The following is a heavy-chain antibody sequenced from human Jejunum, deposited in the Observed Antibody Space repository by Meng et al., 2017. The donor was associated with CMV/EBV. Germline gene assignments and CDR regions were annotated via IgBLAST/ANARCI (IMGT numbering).Heavy chain of an antibody. CDR2: IAGSTGRT. CDR1: GFDFSSYD. Sequence: SCAASGFDFSSYDMSWARQAPGKGLEWVSTIAGSTGRTHYADSVKGRFTISRDNSKNTLYLQMNSLRAEDTAVYYCDASDYWGQGTQVTVSS. D-gene: IGHD6-6*01. CDR3: DASDY. V-gene: IGHV3-23*01. J-gene: IGHJ4*02.